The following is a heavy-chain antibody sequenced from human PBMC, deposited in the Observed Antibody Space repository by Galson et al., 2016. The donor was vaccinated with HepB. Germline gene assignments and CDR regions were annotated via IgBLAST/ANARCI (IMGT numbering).Heavy chain of an antibody. V-gene: IGHV3-23*01. CDR3: VQGSTAPAV. CDR2: ISRSGDST. CDR1: GFTFNNYG. J-gene: IGHJ6*04. Sequence: SLRLSCAASGFTFNNYGMTWVRQAPGKGLEVVSSISRSGDSTDYADSVKGRFTISRDNSKNTLPLQMNSLTADDTAIYYCVQGSTAPAVWGKGTTVTVSS. D-gene: IGHD2-2*01.